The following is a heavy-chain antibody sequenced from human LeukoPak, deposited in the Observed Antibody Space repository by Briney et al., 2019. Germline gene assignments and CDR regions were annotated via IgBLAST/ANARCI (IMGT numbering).Heavy chain of an antibody. V-gene: IGHV3-23*01. CDR1: RFTLRNYA. CDR3: AKGRGDVGATSAFDT. Sequence: SGGCLTLSCAACGFTLIAHRFTLRNYAMNWFRQAPGQGLEWVSVISGDSGIKKYEDSVKGRLTIFRDNSKNTLYLQMNSLGVEDTAIFYCAKGRGDVGATSAFDTWGQGTMVTVSS. D-gene: IGHD1-26*01. CDR2: ISGDSGIK. J-gene: IGHJ3*02.